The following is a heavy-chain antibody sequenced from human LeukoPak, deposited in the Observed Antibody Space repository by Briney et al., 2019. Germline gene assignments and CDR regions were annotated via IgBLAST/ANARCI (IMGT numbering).Heavy chain of an antibody. V-gene: IGHV4-39*07. CDR1: GGSISSSSYY. J-gene: IGHJ1*01. CDR3: ARGGSSWPEYFQH. Sequence: SETLSLTCTVSGGSISSSSYYWGWIRQPPGKGLEWIGSIYYSGSTYYNPSLKSRVTISVDTSKNQFSLKLSSVTAADTAVYYCARGGSSWPEYFQHWGQGTLVTVSS. CDR2: IYYSGST. D-gene: IGHD6-13*01.